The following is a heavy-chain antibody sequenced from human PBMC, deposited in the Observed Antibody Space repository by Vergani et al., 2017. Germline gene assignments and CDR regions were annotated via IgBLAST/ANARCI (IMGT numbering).Heavy chain of an antibody. CDR1: GFTFSSYE. D-gene: IGHD3-22*01. CDR3: ARAGGYDSSGYYYSTTYFDY. Sequence: EVQLVESGGGLVQPGGSLRLSCAASGFTFSSYEMNWVRQAPGKGLEWVSYISSSGSTIYYADSVKGRFTISRDNAKNSLYLQMNSLRAEDTAVYYCARAGGYDSSGYYYSTTYFDYWGQGTLVTVSS. CDR2: ISSSGSTI. J-gene: IGHJ4*02. V-gene: IGHV3-48*03.